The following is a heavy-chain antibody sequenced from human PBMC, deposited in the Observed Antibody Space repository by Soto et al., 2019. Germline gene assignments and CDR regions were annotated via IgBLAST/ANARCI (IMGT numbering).Heavy chain of an antibody. D-gene: IGHD6-13*01. CDR2: INPAGSVT. Sequence: ASVKVSCKASGMSFINHYVLWVRQAPGQGAEWMGVINPAGSVTVYALKLQDRVTVTRDTTTSTVYMALNSLTSEDTAIYYCARDNSRTFPAAPGDKKSDWSDGWFDPWG. J-gene: IGHJ5*02. CDR3: ARDNSRTFPAAPGDKKSDWSDGWFDP. CDR1: GMSFINHY. V-gene: IGHV1-46*03.